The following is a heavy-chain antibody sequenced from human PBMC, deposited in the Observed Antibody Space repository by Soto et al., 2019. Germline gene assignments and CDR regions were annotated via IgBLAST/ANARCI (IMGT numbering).Heavy chain of an antibody. Sequence: QVQLVQSGAEVKKPGSSVKVSCKASGGTFSSYAISWVRQAPGQGLEWMGGIIPIFGTANYAQKFQGRVTITADESTSSAYMELSSLSSEDTAVYYCARDPPPYCSSTSCLRPYGMDVWGQGTTVTVSS. V-gene: IGHV1-69*01. CDR2: IIPIFGTA. CDR3: ARDPPPYCSSTSCLRPYGMDV. CDR1: GGTFSSYA. J-gene: IGHJ6*02. D-gene: IGHD2-2*01.